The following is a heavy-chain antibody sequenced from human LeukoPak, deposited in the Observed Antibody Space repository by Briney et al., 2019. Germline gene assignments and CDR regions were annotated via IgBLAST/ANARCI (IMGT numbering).Heavy chain of an antibody. Sequence: SETLSLTCTVSGGSLSSSSYYWGWIRQPPGKGLEWIGSIYHSGSTYYNPSLKSRVTISVDTSKNQFSLKLSSVTAADTAVYYCARAVSGYDYYIDYWGQGTLVTVSS. J-gene: IGHJ4*02. D-gene: IGHD5-12*01. CDR3: ARAVSGYDYYIDY. V-gene: IGHV4-39*07. CDR1: GGSLSSSSYY. CDR2: IYHSGST.